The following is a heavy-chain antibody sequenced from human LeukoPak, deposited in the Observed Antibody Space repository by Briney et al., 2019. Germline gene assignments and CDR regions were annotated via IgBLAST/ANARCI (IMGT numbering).Heavy chain of an antibody. V-gene: IGHV4-59*01. Sequence: SETLSLTCTVSGGSISSYYWSWIRQPPGKGLEWIGYIYYSGSTNYNPSLKSRVTISVDTSKNRFSLKLSSVTAADTAVYYCARVRGGWYSDAFDIWGQGTMVTVSS. CDR2: IYYSGST. CDR1: GGSISSYY. CDR3: ARVRGGWYSDAFDI. J-gene: IGHJ3*02. D-gene: IGHD6-19*01.